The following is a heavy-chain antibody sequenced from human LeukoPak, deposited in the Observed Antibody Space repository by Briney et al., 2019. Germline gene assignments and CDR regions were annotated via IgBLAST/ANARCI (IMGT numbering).Heavy chain of an antibody. CDR1: GGTFSSYA. D-gene: IGHD2-2*01. CDR2: ISAYNGNT. J-gene: IGHJ4*02. V-gene: IGHV1-18*01. CDR3: ARTDPYCSSTSCYDY. Sequence: GASVKVSCQASGGTFSSYAISWVRQAPGQGLEWMGGISAYNGNTNYAQKLQGRVTMTTDTSTSTAYSELRSLRSDDTAVYYCARTDPYCSSTSCYDYWGQGTLVTVSS.